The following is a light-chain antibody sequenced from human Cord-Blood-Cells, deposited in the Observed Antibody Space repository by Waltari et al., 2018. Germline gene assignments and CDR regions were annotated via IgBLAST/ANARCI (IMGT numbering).Light chain of an antibody. CDR1: SSDVGGYNS. Sequence: QSALTQPASVSESPGQSITISCTGTSSDVGGYNSVSWYQQHPGKAPKLMIYDASNRLYGVYTRIAGSNSCNAASHTISGLPSEDGADYSCRAYTSSSTWVFGGETKMTF. CDR2: DAS. J-gene: IGLJ3*02. CDR3: RAYTSSSTWV. V-gene: IGLV2-14*03.